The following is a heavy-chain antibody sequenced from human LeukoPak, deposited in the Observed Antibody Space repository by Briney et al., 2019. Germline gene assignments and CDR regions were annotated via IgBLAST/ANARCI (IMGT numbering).Heavy chain of an antibody. CDR3: ARDPRNKGFDP. V-gene: IGHV3-74*01. CDR1: SLTLRYYW. CDR2: LNEDGSST. Sequence: AGSLSLSCAASSLTLRYYWMHWVRQGPGKGRVWVSTLNEDGSSTNYADSVKCLFTISRDNAKNTLYLEMNSLRVEDTAVYYCARDPRNKGFDPWGQGTLVTVSS. J-gene: IGHJ5*02. D-gene: IGHD1/OR15-1a*01.